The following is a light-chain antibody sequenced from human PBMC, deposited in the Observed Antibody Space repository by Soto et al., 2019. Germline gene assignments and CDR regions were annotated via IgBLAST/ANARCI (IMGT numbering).Light chain of an antibody. Sequence: QSVLTQPPSASGTPGQRVTISCSGSSSNIGINTVNWYQQLPGTAPKLLIYSNNQRPSGVPDRFSGSKSGTSASLAISGLRSEDEADYYCAAWDDSLSAVVFGGGTKVTVL. V-gene: IGLV1-44*01. J-gene: IGLJ2*01. CDR2: SNN. CDR1: SSNIGINT. CDR3: AAWDDSLSAVV.